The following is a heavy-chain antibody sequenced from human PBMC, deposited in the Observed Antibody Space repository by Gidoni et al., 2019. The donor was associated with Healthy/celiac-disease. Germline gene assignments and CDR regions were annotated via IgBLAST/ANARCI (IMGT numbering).Heavy chain of an antibody. Sequence: QVQLVESGGGVVQPGRSLRLSCAASGFTFSSYAMHWVRQAPGKGLEWVAVISYDGSNKYYADSVKGRFTISRDNSKNTLYLQMNSLRAEDTAVYYCAREGFSGYWVDYWGQGTLVTVSS. V-gene: IGHV3-30*01. CDR3: AREGFSGYWVDY. D-gene: IGHD3-22*01. CDR1: GFTFSSYA. J-gene: IGHJ4*02. CDR2: ISYDGSNK.